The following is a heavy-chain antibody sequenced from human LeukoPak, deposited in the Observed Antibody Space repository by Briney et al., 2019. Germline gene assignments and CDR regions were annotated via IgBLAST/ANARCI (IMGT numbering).Heavy chain of an antibody. V-gene: IGHV4-61*02. Sequence: SQTLSLTCTVSGGSISSGSYYWSWIRQPAGKGLEWIGRIYTSGSTYYNPSLKSRVTISVDTSKNQFSLKLSSVTAADTAVYYCARQGNGVTNIDYWGQGTLVTVSS. J-gene: IGHJ4*02. CDR3: ARQGNGVTNIDY. CDR1: GGSISSGSYY. CDR2: IYTSGST. D-gene: IGHD2-8*01.